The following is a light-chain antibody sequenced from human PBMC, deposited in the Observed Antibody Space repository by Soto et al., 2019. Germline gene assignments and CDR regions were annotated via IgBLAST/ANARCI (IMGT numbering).Light chain of an antibody. V-gene: IGKV3-15*01. CDR3: QQYNNWPRT. CDR2: SAS. J-gene: IGKJ1*01. CDR1: QSISDT. Sequence: EIVITQSPATLSVSPGGRATLSCRASQSISDTLAWYQQKPGQAPRLLIYSASRGATGFPARFSGSGSGTEFTLSINSRQSEDFAVYYGQQYNNWPRTFGQGTKV.